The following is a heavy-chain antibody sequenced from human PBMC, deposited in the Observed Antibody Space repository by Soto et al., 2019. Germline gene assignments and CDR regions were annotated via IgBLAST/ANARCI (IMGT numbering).Heavy chain of an antibody. CDR2: IYYSGTT. CDR3: ARREIQGPIDY. D-gene: IGHD1-26*01. Sequence: ASENLSLTCAVSGYSLSRSKWWGWIRQPPGKGLEWIGYIYYSGTTYYNPSLKSRVTMSVDTSKNQFSLKLTSVTAVDTAVYYCARREIQGPIDYWGQGTLVTVSS. J-gene: IGHJ4*02. CDR1: GYSLSRSKW. V-gene: IGHV4-28*01.